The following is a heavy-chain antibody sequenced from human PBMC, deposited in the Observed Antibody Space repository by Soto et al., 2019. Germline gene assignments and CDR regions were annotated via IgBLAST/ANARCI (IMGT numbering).Heavy chain of an antibody. D-gene: IGHD6-6*01. J-gene: IGHJ6*02. CDR3: ARDLGMSIAARPDYYYGMDV. CDR1: GDSVSSNSAA. CDR2: TYYRSKWYN. Sequence: PSQTLSLTCAISGDSVSSNSAAWNWIRQSPSRGLEWLGRTYYRSKWYNDYAVSVKSRITINPDTSKNQFSLQLNSVTPEDTAVYYCARDLGMSIAARPDYYYGMDVWGQGTTVTVSS. V-gene: IGHV6-1*01.